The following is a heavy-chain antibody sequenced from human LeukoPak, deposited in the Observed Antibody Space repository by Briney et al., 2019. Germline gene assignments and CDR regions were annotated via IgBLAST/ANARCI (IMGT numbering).Heavy chain of an antibody. V-gene: IGHV3-21*01. D-gene: IGHD3-22*01. CDR2: ISDIGTHI. CDR3: ARDEHSSGYHYDPEYFQH. CDR1: GFTFSSYS. J-gene: IGHJ1*01. Sequence: PGGSLRLSCAASGFTFSSYSMNWVRQAPGKGLEWVSSISDIGTHIFYADSVEGRFTISRDNAKNSMYLQMNSLRAEDTAVYYCARDEHSSGYHYDPEYFQHWGQGTLVTVSS.